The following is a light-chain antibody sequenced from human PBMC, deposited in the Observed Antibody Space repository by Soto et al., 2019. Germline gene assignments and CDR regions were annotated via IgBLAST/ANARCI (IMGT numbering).Light chain of an antibody. CDR2: DAS. J-gene: IGKJ1*01. V-gene: IGKV3-11*01. CDR1: QSVSSN. Sequence: EIVLIQSPATLSLSPGERATLSCRASQSVSSNLAWYQQNPGQAPNLLIFDASKRATGIPARFSGSGSGTEFTLTITRLEPEDSAVYLCQHYGYSQWTFGQGTKVDIK. CDR3: QHYGYSQWT.